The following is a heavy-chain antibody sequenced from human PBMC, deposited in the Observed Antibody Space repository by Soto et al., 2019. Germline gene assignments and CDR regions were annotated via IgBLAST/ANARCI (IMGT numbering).Heavy chain of an antibody. CDR1: GFTFSDYY. V-gene: IGHV3-11*01. CDR2: ISSSGSTI. J-gene: IGHJ4*02. D-gene: IGHD3-3*01. CDR3: ARGSIANYYDFWSGPELNYFDY. Sequence: GGSLRLSCAASGFTFSDYYMSWIRQAPGKGLEWVSYISSSGSTIYYADSVKGRFTISRDNAKNPLYLQMNSLRAEDTAVYYCARGSIANYYDFWSGPELNYFDYWGQGTLVTVSS.